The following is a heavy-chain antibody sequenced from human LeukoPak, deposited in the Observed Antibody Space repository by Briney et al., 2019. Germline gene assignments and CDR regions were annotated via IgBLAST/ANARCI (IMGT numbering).Heavy chain of an antibody. Sequence: GGSLRLSCAASGFTFSSYAMSWVRQAPGKGLEWVSAISGSGGSTYYADSVKGRFTISRDNSKNTLYLRMNSLRAEDTAVYYCAKPPSYCGGDCYYRYWGQGTLVTVSS. J-gene: IGHJ4*02. V-gene: IGHV3-23*01. D-gene: IGHD2-21*02. CDR2: ISGSGGST. CDR1: GFTFSSYA. CDR3: AKPPSYCGGDCYYRY.